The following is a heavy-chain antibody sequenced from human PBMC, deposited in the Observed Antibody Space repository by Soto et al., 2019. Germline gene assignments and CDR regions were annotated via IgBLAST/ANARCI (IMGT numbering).Heavy chain of an antibody. CDR3: ARDAGYCSRTSGYTMDDWFDP. CDR2: ISAYNGNT. CDR1: GGTFSSYA. J-gene: IGHJ5*02. Sequence: ASVKVSCTASGGTFSSYAISWVRQAPGQGLEWMGWISAYNGNTNYAQKLQGRVTMTTDTSTSTAYMELRSLRSDDTAVYYCARDAGYCSRTSGYTMDDWFDPWGQGTLVTVSS. V-gene: IGHV1-18*01. D-gene: IGHD2-2*02.